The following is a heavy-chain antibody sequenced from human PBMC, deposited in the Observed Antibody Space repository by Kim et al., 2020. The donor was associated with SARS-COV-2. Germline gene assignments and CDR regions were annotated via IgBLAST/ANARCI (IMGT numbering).Heavy chain of an antibody. CDR1: GFTFSSYA. J-gene: IGHJ6*02. V-gene: IGHV3-23*01. Sequence: GGSLRLSCAASGFTFSSYAMSWVRQAPGKGLEWVSAISGSGGSTYYADSVKGRFTISRDNSKNTLYLQMNSLRAEDTAVYYCAKDRDGSGATGYYYGMDVWGQGTTVTVSS. CDR2: ISGSGGST. D-gene: IGHD3-10*01. CDR3: AKDRDGSGATGYYYGMDV.